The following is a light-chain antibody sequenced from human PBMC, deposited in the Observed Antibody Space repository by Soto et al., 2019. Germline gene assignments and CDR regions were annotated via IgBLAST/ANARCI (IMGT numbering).Light chain of an antibody. CDR3: CSYTRTSNHYF. Sequence: QSALTQPASVSGAPGQSITISCTGTSSDIGGYDYVSWYQQRPGKAPKLMIYEVRYRPSGVSNRFSGSKSGNTASLTISGLQAEDEAVYYCCSYTRTSNHYFFGSGTKVTVL. V-gene: IGLV2-14*01. CDR2: EVR. J-gene: IGLJ1*01. CDR1: SSDIGGYDY.